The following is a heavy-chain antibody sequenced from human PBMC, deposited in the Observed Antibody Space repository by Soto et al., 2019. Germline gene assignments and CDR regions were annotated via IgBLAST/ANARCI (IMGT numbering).Heavy chain of an antibody. CDR3: ARAQGSSTSLEIYYYYYYGMAV. CDR1: GGTFGSYA. Sequence: QVQLVQSGAEVKKPGSSVKVSCKASGGTFGSYAISWVRQAPGQGLEWMGGIIPIPGTANYAQKFQGRVTIAADESTSTAYMELSSLRSEETAVYYCARAQGSSTSLEIYYYYYYGMAVWGQGTTVTVSS. V-gene: IGHV1-69*01. J-gene: IGHJ6*02. CDR2: IIPIPGTA. D-gene: IGHD2-2*01.